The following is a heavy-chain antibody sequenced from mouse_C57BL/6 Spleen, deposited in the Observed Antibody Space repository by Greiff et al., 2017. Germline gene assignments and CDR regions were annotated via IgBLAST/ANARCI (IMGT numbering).Heavy chain of an antibody. CDR3: ARFNYGNSAYAMDY. Sequence: EVQLQQSGPELVKPGASVKISCKASGYSFTGYYMNWVKQSPEKSLEWIGEINPSTGGTTYNQKFKAKATLTVDKSSSTAYMQLKSLTSEDSAVYYFARFNYGNSAYAMDYWGQGTSVTVSS. CDR1: GYSFTGYY. CDR2: INPSTGGT. J-gene: IGHJ4*01. D-gene: IGHD2-1*01. V-gene: IGHV1-42*01.